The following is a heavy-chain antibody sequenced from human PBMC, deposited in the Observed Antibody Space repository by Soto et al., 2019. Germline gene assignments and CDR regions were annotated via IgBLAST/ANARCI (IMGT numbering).Heavy chain of an antibody. V-gene: IGHV4-4*02. D-gene: IGHD3-9*01. J-gene: IGHJ3*01. Sequence: QVQLQESGPGLVKPSGTLSLTCAVSGGSISSSHWWTWVRQSPGKGLEYIGEISHSGTSNSNPSLQSRVTLSVDNSKNHFSLTLTSVTAADTAVYYCARVVITITRGAFDAWGQGTLVIVSS. CDR3: ARVVITITRGAFDA. CDR1: GGSISSSHW. CDR2: ISHSGTS.